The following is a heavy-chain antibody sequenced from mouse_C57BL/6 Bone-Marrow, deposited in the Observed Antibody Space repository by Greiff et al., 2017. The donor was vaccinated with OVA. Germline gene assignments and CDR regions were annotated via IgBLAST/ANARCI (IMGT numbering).Heavy chain of an antibody. J-gene: IGHJ4*01. D-gene: IGHD2-4*01. V-gene: IGHV5-4*01. CDR1: GFTFSSYA. Sequence: EVHLVESGGGLVKPGGSLKLSCAASGFTFSSYAMSWVRQTPEKRLEWVATISDGGSYTYYPDNVKGRFTISRDNAKNNLYLQMSHLKSEDTAMYYCARGYYDYDEAYYYAMDYWGQGTSVTVSS. CDR2: ISDGGSYT. CDR3: ARGYYDYDEAYYYAMDY.